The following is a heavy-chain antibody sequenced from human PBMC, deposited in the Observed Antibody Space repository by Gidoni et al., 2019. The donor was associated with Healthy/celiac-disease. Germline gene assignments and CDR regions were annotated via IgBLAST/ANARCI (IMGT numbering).Heavy chain of an antibody. D-gene: IGHD3-3*01. Sequence: EVQLLESGGGLVQPGGSLRLSCVASGFTFSSYGMSWVRQAPGKGLEWVSGITGSGGSTYSADSVKGRFTISRDNSKDTVYLQMNSLRAEDTAVYYCVKEGPVLRFLEWLLYGYGMDVWGQGTTVTVSS. J-gene: IGHJ6*02. CDR1: GFTFSSYG. V-gene: IGHV3-23*01. CDR2: ITGSGGST. CDR3: VKEGPVLRFLEWLLYGYGMDV.